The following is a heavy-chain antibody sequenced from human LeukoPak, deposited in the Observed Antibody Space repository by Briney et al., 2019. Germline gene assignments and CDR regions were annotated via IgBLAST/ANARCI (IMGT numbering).Heavy chain of an antibody. J-gene: IGHJ5*02. CDR1: GGPFSGYY. CDR3: ARGRHSSSWYWWFDP. Sequence: SETLSLTCAVYGGPFSGYYWSWIRQPPGKGLEWIGEINHSGSTNYNPSLKSRVTISVDTSKNQFSLKLSSVTAADTAVYYCARGRHSSSWYWWFDPWGQGTLVTVSS. V-gene: IGHV4-34*01. D-gene: IGHD6-13*01. CDR2: INHSGST.